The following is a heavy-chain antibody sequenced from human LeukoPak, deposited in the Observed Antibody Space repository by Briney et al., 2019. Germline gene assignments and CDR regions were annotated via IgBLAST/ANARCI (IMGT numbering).Heavy chain of an antibody. J-gene: IGHJ4*02. D-gene: IGHD4-17*01. V-gene: IGHV4-34*01. CDR3: ARSGTGEHGDYDY. CDR2: INHSGST. CDR1: GGSISSYY. Sequence: SETLSLTCTVSGGSISSYYWSWIRQPPGKGLEWIGEINHSGSTNYNPSLKSRVTISVDTSKNQFSLKLSSVTAADTAVYYCARSGTGEHGDYDYWGQGTLVTVSS.